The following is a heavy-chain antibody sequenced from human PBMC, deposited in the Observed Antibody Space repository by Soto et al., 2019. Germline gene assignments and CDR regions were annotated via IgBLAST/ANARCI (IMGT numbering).Heavy chain of an antibody. CDR3: ARSFGVNNPDFED. J-gene: IGHJ4*02. CDR2: MSHDGSNR. D-gene: IGHD3-16*01. V-gene: IGHV3-30-3*01. CDR1: WLAFSIYA. Sequence: GGSLKISCAFSWLAFSIYAMHWFRQSPGKVLEWVAVMSHDGSNRYYADAVKGRFTISRDNSKNTVYLEMNSPRAEDTAVYFCARSFGVNNPDFEDWGQGTLVNVSS.